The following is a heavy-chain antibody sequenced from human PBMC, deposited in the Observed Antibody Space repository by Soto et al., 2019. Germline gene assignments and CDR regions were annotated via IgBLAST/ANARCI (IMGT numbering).Heavy chain of an antibody. CDR3: ARDVIGTGAHDI. CDR2: ISGDKSST. D-gene: IGHD1-1*01. CDR1: GFTFSRYW. J-gene: IGHJ3*02. V-gene: IGHV3-74*01. Sequence: GGSLRLSCAASGFTFSRYWMYWVRQAPGQGLVWVSRISGDKSSTFYAESVKGRFAVSRDNVQNTLYLQLNSLRVEDAASYFCARDVIGTGAHDIWGQGTMVTVSS.